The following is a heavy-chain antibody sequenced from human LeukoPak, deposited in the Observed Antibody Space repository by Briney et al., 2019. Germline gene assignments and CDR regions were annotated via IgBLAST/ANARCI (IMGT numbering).Heavy chain of an antibody. CDR3: ARDLRERRFFDY. CDR2: INPSGGST. Sequence: ASVEVSCKASGYTFTSYYMHWVRQAPGQGLEWMGIINPSGGSTSYAQKFQGRVTMTRDMSTSTVYMELSSLRSEDTAVYYCARDLRERRFFDYWGQGTLVTVSS. J-gene: IGHJ4*02. V-gene: IGHV1-46*01. CDR1: GYTFTSYY.